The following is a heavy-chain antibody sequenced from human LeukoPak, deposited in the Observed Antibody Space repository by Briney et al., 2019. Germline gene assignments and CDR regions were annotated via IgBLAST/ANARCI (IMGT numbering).Heavy chain of an antibody. D-gene: IGHD5-18*01. CDR1: GDTFSNSP. CDR3: ARGRYTYRFPRNQGFDY. J-gene: IGHJ4*02. Sequence: VKVPCNASGDTFSNSPINWVRQAPGQGLEWMGGIIPIFGTANYAQKFQGRVTITADKSTSTAYMELSSLRSEDTAVYFCARGRYTYRFPRNQGFDYWGQGTLVTVSS. CDR2: IIPIFGTA. V-gene: IGHV1-69*06.